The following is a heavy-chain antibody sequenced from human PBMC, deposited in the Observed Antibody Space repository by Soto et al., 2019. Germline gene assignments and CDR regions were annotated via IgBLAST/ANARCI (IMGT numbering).Heavy chain of an antibody. CDR2: IYPGDSDT. CDR3: ARQGEYSGYDYPKGYYYMDV. D-gene: IGHD5-12*01. CDR1: GYSFTSYW. Sequence: GESLKISCKGSGYSFTSYWIGWVRQMPGKGLEWMGIIYPGDSDTRYSPSFQGQVTISADKSISTAYLQWSSLKASDTAMYYCARQGEYSGYDYPKGYYYMDVWGKGTTVTVSS. J-gene: IGHJ6*03. V-gene: IGHV5-51*01.